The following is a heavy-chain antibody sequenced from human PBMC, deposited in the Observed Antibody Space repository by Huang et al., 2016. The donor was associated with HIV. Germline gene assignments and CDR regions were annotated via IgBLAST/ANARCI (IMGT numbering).Heavy chain of an antibody. Sequence: QVQLVQSGAEVKKPGSSVKVSCKASGGTFSNHGFSWVRQAPGQGLEGMGGIIPVVGTQYYTPKFQGRVTITADESTSTVYMELSSLTPDDTAEYYCARVRGYSGSYYGMDVWGQGTTVTVSS. D-gene: IGHD1-26*01. V-gene: IGHV1-69*01. CDR2: IIPVVGTQ. J-gene: IGHJ6*02. CDR3: ARVRGYSGSYYGMDV. CDR1: GGTFSNHG.